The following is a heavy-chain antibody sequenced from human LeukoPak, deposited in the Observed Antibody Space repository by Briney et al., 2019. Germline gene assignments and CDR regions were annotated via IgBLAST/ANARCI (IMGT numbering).Heavy chain of an antibody. D-gene: IGHD1-26*01. CDR1: EFSVTSNY. J-gene: IGHJ4*02. CDR2: IFSGGST. Sequence: GGSLRLSCAASEFSVTSNYMSWVRQAPGKGLQWVSVIFSGGSTYYADSVRGRFTASRDNSKNTLFLQMNSLRADDTAVYYCARARIVGATRYFDYWGQGTLVTVSS. V-gene: IGHV3-53*01. CDR3: ARARIVGATRYFDY.